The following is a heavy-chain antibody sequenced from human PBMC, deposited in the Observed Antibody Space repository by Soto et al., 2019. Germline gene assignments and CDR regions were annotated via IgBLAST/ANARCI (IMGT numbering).Heavy chain of an antibody. J-gene: IGHJ4*02. Sequence: EVQLVESGGGLVQPGGSLRLSCAASGFTVSSNYMSWVRQAPGKGLEWVSVIYSGGSTYYADSVKGRFTISRDNSKNTLYLQMNSLRAEDTAVYYCAREGTEGYSYRSRYSDYWGQGTLVTVSS. D-gene: IGHD5-18*01. CDR2: IYSGGST. CDR1: GFTVSSNY. V-gene: IGHV3-66*01. CDR3: AREGTEGYSYRSRYSDY.